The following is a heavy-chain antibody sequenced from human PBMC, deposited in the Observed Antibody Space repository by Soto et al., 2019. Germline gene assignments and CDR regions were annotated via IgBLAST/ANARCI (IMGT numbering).Heavy chain of an antibody. V-gene: IGHV3-30*04. Sequence: QVQLVESGGGVVQPGRSLRVSCEASGFTFSRHARHWVRQAPGNGLEWVAVISKDGSNTYYVDSVKGRFTISRDNSNNTLYLQMNSLGDEDTDVYYCVLSRSGEVANTFDYCGQGKQVTVSA. CDR2: ISKDGSNT. D-gene: IGHD3-3*01. CDR1: GFTFSRHA. J-gene: IGHJ4*02. CDR3: VLSRSGEVANTFDY.